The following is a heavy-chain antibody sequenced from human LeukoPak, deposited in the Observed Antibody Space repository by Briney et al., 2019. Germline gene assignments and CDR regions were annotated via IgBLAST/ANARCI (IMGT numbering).Heavy chain of an antibody. CDR3: ARAPSGLHLDY. Sequence: SETLSLTCTVSGGSTISYYWSWIRQPPGKGLEWIGYIYYSGSTNYNPSLKSRVTISVDTSKNQFSLKLSSVTAADTAVYYCARAPSGLHLDYWGQGTLVTVSS. J-gene: IGHJ4*02. D-gene: IGHD5-24*01. CDR1: GGSTISYY. V-gene: IGHV4-59*01. CDR2: IYYSGST.